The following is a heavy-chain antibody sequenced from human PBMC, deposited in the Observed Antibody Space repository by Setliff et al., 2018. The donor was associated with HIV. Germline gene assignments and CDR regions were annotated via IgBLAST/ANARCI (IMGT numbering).Heavy chain of an antibody. CDR1: SGSFSSRHY. CDR2: VSYSGTT. Sequence: SETLSLTCTVSSGSFSSRHYWGWIRQSPGKGLEWIGSVSYSGTTYYNPSLKSRVTISVDTSKSQFSLKLSSLTAADTAVYYCARGRTQWPNYNYFDPWGLGTLVTVSS. D-gene: IGHD6-19*01. CDR3: ARGRTQWPNYNYFDP. V-gene: IGHV4-39*07. J-gene: IGHJ5*02.